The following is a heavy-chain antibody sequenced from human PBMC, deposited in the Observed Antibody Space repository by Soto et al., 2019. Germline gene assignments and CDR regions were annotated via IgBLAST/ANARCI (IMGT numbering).Heavy chain of an antibody. J-gene: IGHJ3*02. CDR3: TTRFRIQLWLPGALAI. V-gene: IGHV3-15*07. CDR2: IKSKTDGGTT. CDR1: GFTFSNAW. D-gene: IGHD5-18*01. Sequence: SGGSLRLSCAASGFTFSNAWMNWVRQAPGKGLEWVGRIKSKTDGGTTDYAAPVKGRFTISRDDSKNTLYLQMNSLKTEDTAVYYCTTRFRIQLWLPGALAIWGQGTMVPVSS.